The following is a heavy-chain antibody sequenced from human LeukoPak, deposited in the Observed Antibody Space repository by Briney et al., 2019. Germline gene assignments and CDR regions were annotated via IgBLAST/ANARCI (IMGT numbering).Heavy chain of an antibody. J-gene: IGHJ4*02. V-gene: IGHV3-53*01. CDR2: IYAGGSR. D-gene: IGHD6-6*01. CDR1: GFTVSSNY. CDR3: ASRPGFDY. Sequence: GGSLRFSCAASGFTVSSNYMSWVRQAPGKGLEWVSVIYAGGSRYYADSVKGRFTISRDNSKNTLYLQMNSLRAEDTAVYYCASRPGFDYWGQGTLVTVSS.